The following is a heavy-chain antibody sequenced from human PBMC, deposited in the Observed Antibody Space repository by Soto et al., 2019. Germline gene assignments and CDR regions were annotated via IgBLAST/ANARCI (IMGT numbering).Heavy chain of an antibody. J-gene: IGHJ4*02. D-gene: IGHD4-17*01. V-gene: IGHV3-23*01. CDR1: GFTFSSYA. CDR2: ISGSGATT. Sequence: GGSLRLSCAASGFTFSSYAMSWVRQTPGKGLDWVSVISGSGATTYYADSVGGRFTISRDNSKNMLYLQMNSLRAEDTAVYYCVKRGTTVTTKKFDLWGPGSLVTGSS. CDR3: VKRGTTVTTKKFDL.